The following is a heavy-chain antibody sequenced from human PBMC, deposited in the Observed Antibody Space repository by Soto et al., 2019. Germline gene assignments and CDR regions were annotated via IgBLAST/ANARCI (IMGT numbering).Heavy chain of an antibody. CDR2: IIPIFGTA. D-gene: IGHD5-12*01. J-gene: IGHJ6*02. Sequence: QVQLVQSGAEVKKPGSSVKVSCKASGGTFSSYAISWVRQAPGQGLEWMGGIIPIFGTANYAQKFQGRVTSTADESTSTAFMELSSLRSEDTAVYYCARARGYSGYDFPEIYYYYGMDVWGQGTTVTVSS. CDR3: ARARGYSGYDFPEIYYYYGMDV. CDR1: GGTFSSYA. V-gene: IGHV1-69*01.